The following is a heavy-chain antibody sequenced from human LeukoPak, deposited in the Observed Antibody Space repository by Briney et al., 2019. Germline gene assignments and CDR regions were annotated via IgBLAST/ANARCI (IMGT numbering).Heavy chain of an antibody. Sequence: GGSLRLSCAASGFSFSEYGMSWVRQAPGKGLEWVANIKPDGGKTYYLASVRGRFSISRDNAKNSLYLEMNSLRAEDTAMYYCARHPLIMAGDGDFDYWGQGTLVTVSS. CDR1: GFSFSEYG. CDR3: ARHPLIMAGDGDFDY. J-gene: IGHJ4*02. D-gene: IGHD4/OR15-4a*01. V-gene: IGHV3-7*01. CDR2: IKPDGGKT.